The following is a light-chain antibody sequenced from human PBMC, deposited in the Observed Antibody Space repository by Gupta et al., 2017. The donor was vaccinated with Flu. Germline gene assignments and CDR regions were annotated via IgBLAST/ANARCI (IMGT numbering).Light chain of an antibody. Sequence: DIVMTQSPLSLPVTPGEPASISCRSSQSLLHSNGYNYLDWYLQKPGQSPQLLIYLGSSRASGVPDRFSGSGSGKDFTLRISRVEAEDVGIYYCMQALQTPYTFGRGTKLEIK. CDR3: MQALQTPYT. CDR1: QSLLHSNGYNY. J-gene: IGKJ2*01. CDR2: LGS. V-gene: IGKV2-28*01.